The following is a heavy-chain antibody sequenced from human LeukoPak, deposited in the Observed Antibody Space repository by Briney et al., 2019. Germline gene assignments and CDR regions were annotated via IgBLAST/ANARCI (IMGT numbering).Heavy chain of an antibody. Sequence: GGSLRLSCAASGFTFSSYGMHWVRQAPGKGLEWVAVISYDGSNKYYADSVKGRFTISRDNSKNTLYLQMNSLRAEDTAVYYCAKDDAAPIAARPVGYYFDYWGQGTLVTVSS. CDR1: GFTFSSYG. CDR2: ISYDGSNK. CDR3: AKDDAAPIAARPVGYYFDY. J-gene: IGHJ4*02. V-gene: IGHV3-30*18. D-gene: IGHD6-6*01.